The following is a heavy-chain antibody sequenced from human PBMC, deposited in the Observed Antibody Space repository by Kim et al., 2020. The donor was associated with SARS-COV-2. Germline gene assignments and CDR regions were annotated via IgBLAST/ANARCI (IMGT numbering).Heavy chain of an antibody. D-gene: IGHD3-10*01. J-gene: IGHJ6*02. CDR3: ARGPRGSRFSAYYYGMDV. Sequence: SETLSLTCAVYGGSFSGYYWSWIRQPPGKGLEWIGEINHSGSTNYNPSLKSRVTISVDTSKNQFSLKLSSVTAADTAVYYCARGPRGSRFSAYYYGMDVWGQGTTVTVSS. CDR1: GGSFSGYY. CDR2: INHSGST. V-gene: IGHV4-34*01.